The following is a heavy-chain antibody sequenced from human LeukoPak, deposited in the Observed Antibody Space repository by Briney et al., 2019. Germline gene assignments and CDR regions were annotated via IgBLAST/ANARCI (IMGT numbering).Heavy chain of an antibody. CDR1: GGSISSYY. CDR2: IHITGST. D-gene: IGHD2-2*01. Sequence: PSETLSLTCTVSGGSISSYYWSWIRQPAGKGLEWIGRIHITGSTNYNPSLKSRVTMSVDTSKNQFSLKLSSVTAADTAVYYCARVGKPAAFNVWFDPWGQGTLVTVSS. CDR3: ARVGKPAAFNVWFDP. J-gene: IGHJ5*02. V-gene: IGHV4-4*07.